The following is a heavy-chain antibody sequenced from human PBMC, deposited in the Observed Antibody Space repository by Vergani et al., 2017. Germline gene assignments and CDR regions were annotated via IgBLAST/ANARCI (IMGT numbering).Heavy chain of an antibody. CDR2: ISSCGSTI. J-gene: IGHJ6*02. V-gene: IGHV3-11*01. CDR3: ARGKGGIAVAETYYYYGMDV. D-gene: IGHD6-19*01. Sequence: QVQLVESGGGLVKPGGSLRLSCAASGFTFSDYYMSWIRQAPGKGLEWVSYISSCGSTIYYADSVKGRFTISRDNAKNSLYLQMNSLRAEDTAVYYCARGKGGIAVAETYYYYGMDVWGQGTTVTVSS. CDR1: GFTFSDYY.